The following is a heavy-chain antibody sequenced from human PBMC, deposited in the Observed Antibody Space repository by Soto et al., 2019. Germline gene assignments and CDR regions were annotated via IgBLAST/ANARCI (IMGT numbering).Heavy chain of an antibody. CDR2: ISAYNGNT. V-gene: IGHV1-18*01. J-gene: IGHJ6*02. CDR3: ARERLNGDFYTRLYYYYYGMDV. Sequence: GASVKVSCKASGYTFTSYGISWVRQAPGQGLEWMGWISAYNGNTNYAQKLQGRVTMTTDTSTSTAYMELRSLRSDDTAVYYCARERLNGDFYTRLYYYYYGMDVWGQGTTVTV. D-gene: IGHD2-21*02. CDR1: GYTFTSYG.